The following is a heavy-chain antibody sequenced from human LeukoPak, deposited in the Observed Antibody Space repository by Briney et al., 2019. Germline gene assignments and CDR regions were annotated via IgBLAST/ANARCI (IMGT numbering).Heavy chain of an antibody. CDR3: ANAPGSYSHFDY. J-gene: IGHJ4*02. Sequence: GGSLRLSCAASGFTFSSYAMSWVRQAPGKGLEWVSAISGSGGSTYYADSVKGRFTISRDNSKNTLYLQMNSLRAEDTAVYYCANAPGSYSHFDYWGQGTLVTVSS. D-gene: IGHD1-26*01. CDR1: GFTFSSYA. V-gene: IGHV3-23*01. CDR2: ISGSGGST.